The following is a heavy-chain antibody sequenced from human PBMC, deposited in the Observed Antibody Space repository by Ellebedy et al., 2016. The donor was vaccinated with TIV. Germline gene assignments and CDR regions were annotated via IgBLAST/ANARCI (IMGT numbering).Heavy chain of an antibody. D-gene: IGHD2-15*01. V-gene: IGHV3-23*01. CDR1: GFTFSSYA. CDR3: TSPAVGHNTGCCRYYFDY. J-gene: IGHJ4*02. CDR2: IGLSDTTT. Sequence: PWGSLRLSCAASGFTFSSYAMNWVRQAPGQGLEWVSGIGLSDTTTYYSDSVKGRFTISRDNSKNTVYLQMNSLRAEDKAVYFCTSPAVGHNTGCCRYYFDYWGLGTLVTVSS.